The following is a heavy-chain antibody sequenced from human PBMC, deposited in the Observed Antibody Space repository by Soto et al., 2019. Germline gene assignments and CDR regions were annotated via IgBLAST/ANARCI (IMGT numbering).Heavy chain of an antibody. CDR3: ASTISLMNWFDP. J-gene: IGHJ5*02. V-gene: IGHV4-34*01. Sequence: QVQLQQWGAGLLKPSETLSLTCAAYGGSFSGYYWSWIRQPPGKGLEWIGEINHSGSTNYNPSLKSRVTISVDTSKNQFSLKLSSVTAADTAVYYCASTISLMNWFDPWGPGTLVTVSS. D-gene: IGHD3-3*01. CDR2: INHSGST. CDR1: GGSFSGYY.